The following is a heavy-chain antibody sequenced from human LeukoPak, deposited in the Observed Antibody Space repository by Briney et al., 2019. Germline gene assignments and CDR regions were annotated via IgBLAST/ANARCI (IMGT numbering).Heavy chain of an antibody. CDR3: ARDVETDCSSTSCYYNWFDP. CDR1: GGTFSSYA. Sequence: SVKVSCKASGGTFSSYAISWVRQAPGRGLEWMGRIIPIFGIANYAQKFQGRVTITADKSTSTAYMELSSLRSEDTAVYYCARDVETDCSSTSCYYNWFDPWGQGTLVTVSS. CDR2: IIPIFGIA. V-gene: IGHV1-69*04. D-gene: IGHD2-2*01. J-gene: IGHJ5*02.